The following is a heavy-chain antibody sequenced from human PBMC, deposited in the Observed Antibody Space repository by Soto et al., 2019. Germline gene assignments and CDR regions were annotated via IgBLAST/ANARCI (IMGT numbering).Heavy chain of an antibody. J-gene: IGHJ4*02. D-gene: IGHD3-10*01. CDR2: IYYSGST. CDR3: ARELYGSGSYYNEEPLGS. Sequence: XETLSLTCTVSGGSISSYSWSWIRQPPGKGLEWIGYIYYSGSTNYNPSLKSRVTISVDTSKNQFSLKLSSVTAADTAVYYCARELYGSGSYYNEEPLGSWGQGTLVTVSS. CDR1: GGSISSYS. V-gene: IGHV4-59*01.